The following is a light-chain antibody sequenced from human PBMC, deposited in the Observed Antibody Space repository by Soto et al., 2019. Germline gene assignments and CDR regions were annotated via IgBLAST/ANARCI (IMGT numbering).Light chain of an antibody. Sequence: EIGLTQSAATLSVSLGDRATLSCRASQTVRNNYLAWYQQKHGQAPRLVIYDASSRATGIPDRFSGGGYGTDFNLTISRLEPEDFAVYYCQQFSSYPLTFGGGTKVDIK. CDR3: QQFSSYPLT. V-gene: IGKV3-20*01. CDR1: QTVRNNY. CDR2: DAS. J-gene: IGKJ4*01.